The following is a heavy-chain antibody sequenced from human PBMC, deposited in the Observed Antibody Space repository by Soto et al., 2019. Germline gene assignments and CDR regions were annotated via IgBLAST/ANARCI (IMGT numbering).Heavy chain of an antibody. Sequence: QVQLVESGGGVVQPGRSLRLSCAASGFTFSSYGMHWVRQAPGKGLEWVAVIWFDGSNKFYADSVKGRFTISRYNSKNTVSLQMNSLRDEESAAYYCATTGPYWGQGTLVTVSS. CDR1: GFTFSSYG. V-gene: IGHV3-33*01. CDR3: ATTGPY. CDR2: IWFDGSNK. J-gene: IGHJ4*02.